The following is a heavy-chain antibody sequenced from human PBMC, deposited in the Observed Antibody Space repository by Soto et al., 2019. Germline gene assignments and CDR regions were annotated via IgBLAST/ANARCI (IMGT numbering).Heavy chain of an antibody. Sequence: EVQLVESGGGLVQPGGSLKLSCAASGSIFSASAMHWVRQASGKGLEWVGRIRSKANSYATGYAASVKDRFTISRDDSNDREYLQMNSRKNEDPAVDYCEGVRYGDRPGCNWGQGSLVTVSS. J-gene: IGHJ4*02. CDR2: IRSKANSYAT. D-gene: IGHD2-21*02. CDR1: GSIFSASA. V-gene: IGHV3-73*02. CDR3: EGVRYGDRPGCN.